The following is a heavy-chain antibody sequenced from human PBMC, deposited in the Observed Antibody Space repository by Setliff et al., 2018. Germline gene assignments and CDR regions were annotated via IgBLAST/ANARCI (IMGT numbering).Heavy chain of an antibody. CDR1: GGSFSGYY. D-gene: IGHD6-25*01. J-gene: IGHJ4*02. Sequence: SETLSLTCAVYGGSFSGYYWSWIRQPPGKGLEWIGEINHSGSTNYNPSLKSRVTISVDMSKNQFSLKLSSVTAADTAVYYCARVRAADDYWGQGTLVTVSS. V-gene: IGHV4-34*01. CDR2: INHSGST. CDR3: ARVRAADDY.